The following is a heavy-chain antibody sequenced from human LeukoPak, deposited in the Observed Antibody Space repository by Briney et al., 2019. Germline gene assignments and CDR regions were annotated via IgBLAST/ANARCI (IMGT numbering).Heavy chain of an antibody. J-gene: IGHJ4*02. CDR3: ARHRAYSSSSPFDH. CDR1: GGSISSLY. V-gene: IGHV4-59*08. Sequence: SETLSLTCSVSGGSISSLYWSWIRQPPGKGLEWIGYIYYTGSTNYNPSLKSRVTMFVDMSKNQFSLRLSSMTAADTAVYYCARHRAYSSSSPFDHWGQGTLVTVSS. D-gene: IGHD6-6*01. CDR2: IYYTGST.